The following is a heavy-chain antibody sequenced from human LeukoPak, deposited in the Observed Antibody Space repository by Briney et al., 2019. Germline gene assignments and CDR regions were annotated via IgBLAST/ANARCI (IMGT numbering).Heavy chain of an antibody. D-gene: IGHD2-15*01. V-gene: IGHV4-39*01. CDR1: GGSISSSSYY. J-gene: IGHJ4*02. CDR2: IYYSGST. Sequence: SETLSLTCTVSGGSISSSSYYWGWIRQPPGKGLEWIVSIYYSGSTYYNPSLKSRVTISVDTSKNQFSLKLSSVTAADTAVYYCAVSGCSGGSCYSSPPPWGQGTLVTVSS. CDR3: AVSGCSGGSCYSSPPP.